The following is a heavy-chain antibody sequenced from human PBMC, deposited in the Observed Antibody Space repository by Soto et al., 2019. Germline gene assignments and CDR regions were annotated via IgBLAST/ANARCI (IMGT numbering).Heavy chain of an antibody. CDR3: ARDGGIAARHYYGMDV. Sequence: GGSLRLSCAASAFTFSAHNMVWVRQAPGKGLEWVGRSRNKANNYATEYAASVRGRFTISRDDSKNSLYLQMNSLKTEDTAVYYCARDGGIAARHYYGMDVWGQGTTVTVSS. D-gene: IGHD6-6*01. V-gene: IGHV3-72*01. CDR1: AFTFSAHN. CDR2: SRNKANNYAT. J-gene: IGHJ6*02.